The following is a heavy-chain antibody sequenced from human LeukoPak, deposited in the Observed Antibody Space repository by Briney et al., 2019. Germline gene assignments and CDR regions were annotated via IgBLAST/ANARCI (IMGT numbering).Heavy chain of an antibody. CDR2: INQDGSQK. V-gene: IGHV3-7*03. CDR3: ARDWFDGDYDRFDY. Sequence: GGSLGLSCAVSGFTFSSYWMSWFRQAPGKGLEWVANINQDGSQKFSVDSVKGRFTISRDNAKNSLSLQMNSLRVEDTAVYYCARDWFDGDYDRFDYWGQGTLVTVSS. D-gene: IGHD4-17*01. J-gene: IGHJ4*02. CDR1: GFTFSSYW.